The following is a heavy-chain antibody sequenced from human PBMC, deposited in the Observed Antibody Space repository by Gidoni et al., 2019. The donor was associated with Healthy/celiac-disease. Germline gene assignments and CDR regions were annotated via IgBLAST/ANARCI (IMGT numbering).Heavy chain of an antibody. J-gene: IGHJ4*02. CDR3: ARGATIPFDY. Sequence: EVQLVETGGGLIQPGGSLRLSCAASGFSVSSNYMSWVRKAPGKGLEWVSVIYSGGSTYYADSVKGRFTISRDKSKNTLYLQMNSLRAEDTAVYYCARGATIPFDYWGQGTLVTVSS. V-gene: IGHV3-53*02. D-gene: IGHD5-12*01. CDR2: IYSGGST. CDR1: GFSVSSNY.